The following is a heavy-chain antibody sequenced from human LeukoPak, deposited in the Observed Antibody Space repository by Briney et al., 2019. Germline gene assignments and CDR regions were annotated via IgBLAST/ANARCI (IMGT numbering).Heavy chain of an antibody. V-gene: IGHV3-21*04. CDR1: GFTFSSSS. CDR3: AKVLNYYASGYFDY. D-gene: IGHD3-10*01. J-gene: IGHJ4*02. CDR2: ISSSNSYI. Sequence: PGGSLRLSCAASGFTFSSSSMNWVRQAPGKGLEWVSSISSSNSYIYYADSVKGRFTISRDNAKNSLFLQMNSLRAEDTAVYYCAKVLNYYASGYFDYWGQGTLVTVSS.